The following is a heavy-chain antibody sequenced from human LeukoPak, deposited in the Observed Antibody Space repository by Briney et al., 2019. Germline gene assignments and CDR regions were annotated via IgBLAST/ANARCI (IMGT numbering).Heavy chain of an antibody. J-gene: IGHJ4*02. Sequence: GGSLRLSCAASGFTFSNYCMGWVRQAPGKGLEWVANINEDGGKKYYVDSVEGRFTFSRDNADNSLYLQMNSLRVEDTAVYYCARDPEAGTADYWGQGTLVTVSS. CDR3: ARDPEAGTADY. D-gene: IGHD6-13*01. CDR2: INEDGGKK. V-gene: IGHV3-7*04. CDR1: GFTFSNYC.